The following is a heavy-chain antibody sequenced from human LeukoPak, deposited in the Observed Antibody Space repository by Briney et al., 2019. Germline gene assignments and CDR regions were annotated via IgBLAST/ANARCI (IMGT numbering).Heavy chain of an antibody. Sequence: GRSLRLSCAASGFTFSSYGMHWVRQAPGKGPEWVAVIWFDGNNKYYADSVKGRFTISRDNAKNSLYLQMNSLRAEDTAVYYCASNDYDYVWGSYRPLYYFDYWGQGTLVTVSS. CDR2: IWFDGNNK. J-gene: IGHJ4*02. CDR3: ASNDYDYVWGSYRPLYYFDY. D-gene: IGHD3-16*02. CDR1: GFTFSSYG. V-gene: IGHV3-33*08.